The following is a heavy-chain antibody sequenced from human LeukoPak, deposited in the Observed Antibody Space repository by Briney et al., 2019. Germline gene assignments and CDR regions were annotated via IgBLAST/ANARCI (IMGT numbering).Heavy chain of an antibody. D-gene: IGHD3-16*01. CDR3: ARRGSIGLYY. CDR1: GGSFSGYY. J-gene: IGHJ4*02. V-gene: IGHV4-34*01. Sequence: SETLSLTCAVYGGSFSGYYWSWIRQPPGKGLEWIGEINHSGSTNYNPSLKSRVTISVDTSKNQFSLKLSSVTAADTAVYYCARRGSIGLYYWGQGTLVTVSS. CDR2: INHSGST.